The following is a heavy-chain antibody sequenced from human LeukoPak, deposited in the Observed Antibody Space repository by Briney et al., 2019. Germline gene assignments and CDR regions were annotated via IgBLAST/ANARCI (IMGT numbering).Heavy chain of an antibody. V-gene: IGHV3-9*01. CDR3: VKAVGSAYGWNFDI. CDR1: GFNFEDFA. D-gene: IGHD3-10*01. Sequence: GRSLRLSCAASGFNFEDFAMHWVRQAPGKGLEWVSGITRNGGKNDYADSVKGRFTISRDNAKNSLYLQMNSLTPEDTAFYYCVKAVGSAYGWNFDIWGRGTLVTVSS. CDR2: ITRNGGKN. J-gene: IGHJ2*01.